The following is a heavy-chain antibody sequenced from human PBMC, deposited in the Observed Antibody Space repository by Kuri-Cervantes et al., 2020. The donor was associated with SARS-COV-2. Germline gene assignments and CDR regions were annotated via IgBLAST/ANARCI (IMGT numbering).Heavy chain of an antibody. CDR3: TTDPPPYCSGGSCYQRNYYYYYGMDV. Sequence: GGSLRLSCAASGFDFTHAWMNWVRQAPGKGLEWVGRIKSKTDGGTTDYAAPVKGRFTISRDDSKNTLYLQMNSLKTEDTAVYYCTTDPPPYCSGGSCYQRNYYYYYGMDVWGQGTTVTVSS. CDR2: IKSKTDGGTT. CDR1: GFDFTHAW. J-gene: IGHJ6*02. V-gene: IGHV3-15*07. D-gene: IGHD2-15*01.